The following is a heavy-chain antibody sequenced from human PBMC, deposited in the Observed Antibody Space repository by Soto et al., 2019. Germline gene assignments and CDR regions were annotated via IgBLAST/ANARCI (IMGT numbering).Heavy chain of an antibody. V-gene: IGHV3-7*01. D-gene: IGHD4-17*01. CDR2: IKQDGSEK. J-gene: IGHJ2*01. Sequence: EVQLVESGGGLVQPGGSLRLSCAASGFTFSSYWMSWVRQAPGKGLECVANIKQDGSEKYYVDSVKGRFTISRDNAKNSPYLQMNSLRAEDTAVYYCARDAEGDYRDWYFDLWGRGTLVTVAS. CDR1: GFTFSSYW. CDR3: ARDAEGDYRDWYFDL.